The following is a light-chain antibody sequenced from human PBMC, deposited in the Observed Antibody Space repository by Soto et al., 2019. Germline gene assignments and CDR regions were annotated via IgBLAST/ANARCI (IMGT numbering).Light chain of an antibody. J-gene: IGKJ2*01. CDR3: HQYYGNPS. V-gene: IGKV4-1*01. Sequence: DIVMTQSPDSLAVSLGERATINYKSSQTILYNSNNKNYLAWYQQKPGQPPKLLIYWASTRESGVPDRFSGSGSGTDFTLTISSLQAEDVAVYYCHQYYGNPSFGQGTKLEIK. CDR2: WAS. CDR1: QTILYNSNNKNY.